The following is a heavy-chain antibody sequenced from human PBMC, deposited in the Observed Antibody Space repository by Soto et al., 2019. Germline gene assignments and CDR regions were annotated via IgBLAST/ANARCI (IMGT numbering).Heavy chain of an antibody. CDR2: INHSGST. V-gene: IGHV4-34*01. CDR1: GGSFSGYY. Sequence: SETLSLTCAVYGGSFSGYYWSWIRQPPGKGLEWIGEINHSGSTNYNPSLKSRVTISVDTSRNQFSLKLSSVTAADTAVYYCARARRGYYDFWSGYPIYFDYWGQGTLVTVSS. D-gene: IGHD3-3*01. CDR3: ARARRGYYDFWSGYPIYFDY. J-gene: IGHJ4*02.